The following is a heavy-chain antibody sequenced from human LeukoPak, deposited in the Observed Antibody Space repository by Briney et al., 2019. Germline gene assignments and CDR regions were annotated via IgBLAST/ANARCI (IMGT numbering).Heavy chain of an antibody. D-gene: IGHD6-19*01. CDR2: IRSSSSYI. J-gene: IGHJ4*02. CDR3: ARPGIAVAGEFFDY. CDR1: GFTFSSYS. V-gene: IGHV3-21*01. Sequence: PGGSLRLSCEASGFTFSSYSMNWVRQAPGKGLEWVSFIRSSSSYIYYADSVKGRFTISRDNAKNSLYLQMNSLRAEDTAVYYCARPGIAVAGEFFDYWGQGTLVTVSS.